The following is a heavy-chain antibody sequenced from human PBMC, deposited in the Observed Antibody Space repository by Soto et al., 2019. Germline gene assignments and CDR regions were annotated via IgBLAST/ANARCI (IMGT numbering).Heavy chain of an antibody. CDR2: VNPIVSMS. D-gene: IGHD3-10*01. Sequence: QVQLVQSGAEVKRPGSSVKVSCKASGDTFNFYSINWVRQAPGLGLEWVGRVNPIVSMSNYAPKFQGRVTMPADKPTSTDHMELSGLRSEDTAIYYCASSYGSGYRAFDYWGQGALVTVSS. J-gene: IGHJ4*02. V-gene: IGHV1-69*02. CDR3: ASSYGSGYRAFDY. CDR1: GDTFNFYS.